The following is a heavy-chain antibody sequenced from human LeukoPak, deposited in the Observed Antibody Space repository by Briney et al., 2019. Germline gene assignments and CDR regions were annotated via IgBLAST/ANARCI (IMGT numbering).Heavy chain of an antibody. CDR2: IRYDGSNK. J-gene: IGHJ4*02. CDR1: GFTFSSYS. D-gene: IGHD6-19*01. CDR3: AKVRESGGWTVGVDY. V-gene: IGHV3-30*02. Sequence: PGGSLRLSCVASGFTFSSYSMNWVRQAPGKGLEWVAFIRYDGSNKYYTDSVRGRFPISRDNSNNTLFLEMSNLRVEDTAVYYCAKVRESGGWTVGVDYWGQGTLVTVSS.